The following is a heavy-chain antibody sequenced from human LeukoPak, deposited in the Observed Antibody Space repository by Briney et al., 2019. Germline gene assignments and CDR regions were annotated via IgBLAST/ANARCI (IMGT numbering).Heavy chain of an antibody. D-gene: IGHD1-26*01. J-gene: IGHJ2*01. V-gene: IGHV4-38-2*02. Sequence: SETLSLTCTVSGYSISSGYYWGWIRQPPGKGLEWIGSIYHSGSTYYNPSLKSRVTISVDTSKNQFSLKLSSVAAADTAVYYCASPSWEYFDLWGRGTLVTVSS. CDR2: IYHSGST. CDR3: ASPSWEYFDL. CDR1: GYSISSGYY.